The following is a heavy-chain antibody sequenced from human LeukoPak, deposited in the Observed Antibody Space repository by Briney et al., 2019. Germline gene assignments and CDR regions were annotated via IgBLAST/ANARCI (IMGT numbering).Heavy chain of an antibody. Sequence: SETLSLTCAVYGGSFSGYYWSWIRQPPGKGLEWIGYIYYSGSTNYNPSLKSRVTISVDTSKNQFSLKLSSVTAADTAVYYCARLDHLSIDYWGQGTLVTVSS. D-gene: IGHD2/OR15-2a*01. CDR3: ARLDHLSIDY. J-gene: IGHJ4*02. V-gene: IGHV4-59*01. CDR1: GGSFSGYY. CDR2: IYYSGST.